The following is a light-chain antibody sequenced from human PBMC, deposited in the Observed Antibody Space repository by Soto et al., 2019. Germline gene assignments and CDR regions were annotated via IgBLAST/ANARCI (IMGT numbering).Light chain of an antibody. V-gene: IGKV1-5*03. CDR2: KAS. CDR1: QTISSW. CDR3: QQYNNWPIT. J-gene: IGKJ5*01. Sequence: DIQMTQSPSTLSGSVGDRVTITCRASQTISSWLAWYQQKPGKAPKLLIYKASTLKSGVPSRFSGSGSGTEFTLTISSLQSEDFEVYYCQQYNNWPITFGQGTRLEIK.